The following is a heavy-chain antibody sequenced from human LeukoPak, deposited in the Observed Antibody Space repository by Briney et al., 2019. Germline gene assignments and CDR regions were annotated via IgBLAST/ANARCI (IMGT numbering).Heavy chain of an antibody. Sequence: SETLSLTCTVSGGSISNYFWSWVRQPAGKGLEWIGRIYSTGRSDYNPSLKSRITMSVDTSKNQFSLKLSSVTAADTAVYYCARSGTYYNNWFDPWGQGTLVTVSS. J-gene: IGHJ5*02. V-gene: IGHV4-4*07. D-gene: IGHD3-10*01. CDR1: GGSISNYF. CDR2: IYSTGRS. CDR3: ARSGTYYNNWFDP.